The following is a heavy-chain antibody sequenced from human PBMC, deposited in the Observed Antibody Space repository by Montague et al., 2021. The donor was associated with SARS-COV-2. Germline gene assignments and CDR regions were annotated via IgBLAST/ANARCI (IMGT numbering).Heavy chain of an antibody. CDR3: AREGHLATRPGWSNWFDP. CDR2: ISSSTTYP. Sequence: SLRLSCSASGFNFSDYYITWVRQAPGKGLEWVAYISSSTTYPNYADSLXVLFTISRDNTKKSVYLQLNRLRAEDTGVSYCAREGHLATRPGWSNWFDPWGQGTLVTVSS. J-gene: IGHJ5*02. V-gene: IGHV3-11*06. CDR1: GFNFSDYY. D-gene: IGHD6-6*01.